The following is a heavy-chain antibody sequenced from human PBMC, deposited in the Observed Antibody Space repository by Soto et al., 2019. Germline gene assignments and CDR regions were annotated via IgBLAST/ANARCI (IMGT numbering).Heavy chain of an antibody. D-gene: IGHD3-22*01. CDR3: VSPEGYYDSSGYTLDY. CDR2: MFYSGNT. CDR1: GDSISSSTYY. V-gene: IGHV4-39*01. J-gene: IGHJ4*02. Sequence: QLQLQESGPGLVKPSETLSLTCTVSGDSISSSTYYWGWIRQPPGKGLEWIGGMFYSGNTYYNPSLKSRVTMSIDTSKTQFSLKLNSVTAADTAVYYCVSPEGYYDSSGYTLDYWGQGTLVTVSS.